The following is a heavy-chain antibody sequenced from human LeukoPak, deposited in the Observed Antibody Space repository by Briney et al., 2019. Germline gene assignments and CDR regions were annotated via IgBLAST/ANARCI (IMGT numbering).Heavy chain of an antibody. D-gene: IGHD6-13*01. J-gene: IGHJ4*02. V-gene: IGHV1-18*01. CDR1: GYTFTSYG. CDR2: ISAYNGNT. Sequence: ASVKVSCKASGYTFTSYGISWVRXAPGQXLEWMGWISAYNGNTNYAQKLQGRVTMTTDTSTSTAYMELRSLRSDDTAVYYCARETRIAAAGTPDYWGQGTLVTVSS. CDR3: ARETRIAAAGTPDY.